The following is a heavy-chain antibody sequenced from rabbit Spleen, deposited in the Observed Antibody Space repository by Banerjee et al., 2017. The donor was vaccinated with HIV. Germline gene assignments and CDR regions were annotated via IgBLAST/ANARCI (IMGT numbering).Heavy chain of an antibody. Sequence: QQQLEESGGGLVKPGGSLTLTCTASGFSFSSDYDMCWVRQAPGKGLEWIGYIYTGSGSTGYASWAKGRFTISKTSSTTMTLQMTSLTAADTATYFCARDPAGREDFNLWGPGTLVTVS. D-gene: IGHD4-2*01. CDR2: IYTGSGST. CDR1: GFSFSSDYD. V-gene: IGHV1S45*01. J-gene: IGHJ4*01. CDR3: ARDPAGREDFNL.